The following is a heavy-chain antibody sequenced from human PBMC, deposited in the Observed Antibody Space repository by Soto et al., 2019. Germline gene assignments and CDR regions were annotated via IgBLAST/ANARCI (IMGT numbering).Heavy chain of an antibody. CDR3: VKGEGRSHSYGLFDY. Sequence: PGGSLRLSCAASGFSFSNDWMHWVRQAAGKGLEWISRINGSGSSTYYADSVKGRFTISRDNSKNTLYLQVNSLRAEDTAVYYCVKGEGRSHSYGLFDYWGQGSLVTVSS. CDR2: INGSGSST. V-gene: IGHV3-23*01. D-gene: IGHD5-18*01. CDR1: GFSFSNDW. J-gene: IGHJ4*02.